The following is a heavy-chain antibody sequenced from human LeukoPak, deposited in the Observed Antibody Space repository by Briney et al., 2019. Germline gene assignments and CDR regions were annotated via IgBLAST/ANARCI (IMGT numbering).Heavy chain of an antibody. CDR1: GGSISSNSYY. J-gene: IGHJ6*03. CDR2: INHSGST. V-gene: IGHV4-39*07. CDR3: ANLYYYYYMDV. Sequence: SETLSLTCTVSGGSISSNSYYWGWIRQSPGKGLEWIGEINHSGSTNYNPSLKSRVTISVDTSKNQFSLKLSSVTAADTAVYYCANLYYYYYMDVWGKGTTVTVSS.